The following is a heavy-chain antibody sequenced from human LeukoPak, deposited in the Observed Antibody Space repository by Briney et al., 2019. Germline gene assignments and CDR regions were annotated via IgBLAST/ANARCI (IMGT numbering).Heavy chain of an antibody. Sequence: SETLSLTCTVSGGSISSSSYYWGWIRQPPGKGLEWIGSIYYSGSTYYNPSLKSRVTMSVDTSKNQFFLKLNSVTAADTAVYYCARGRPYSGGYHLDYWGQGTLVTVSA. J-gene: IGHJ4*02. V-gene: IGHV4-39*02. CDR1: GGSISSSSYY. CDR2: IYYSGST. D-gene: IGHD1-26*01. CDR3: ARGRPYSGGYHLDY.